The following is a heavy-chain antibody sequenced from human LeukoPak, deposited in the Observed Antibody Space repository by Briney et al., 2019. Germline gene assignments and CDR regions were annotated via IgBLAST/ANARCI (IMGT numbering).Heavy chain of an antibody. CDR1: GFTFSSYG. Sequence: GGSLRFSCAASGFTFSSYGMHWVRQAPGKGLEWVAFIRYDGSNKYYADSVKGRFTISRDNSKNTLYLQMNSLRAEDPAVYYCAKVAPYCSSTSCYFDYWGQGTLVTVSS. J-gene: IGHJ4*02. CDR3: AKVAPYCSSTSCYFDY. CDR2: IRYDGSNK. D-gene: IGHD2-2*01. V-gene: IGHV3-30*02.